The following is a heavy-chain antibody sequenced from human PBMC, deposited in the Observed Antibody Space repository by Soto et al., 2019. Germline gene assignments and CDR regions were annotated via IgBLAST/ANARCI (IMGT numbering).Heavy chain of an antibody. CDR2: ITPKNGGT. CDR1: GYTFIGYY. V-gene: IGHV1-2*02. Sequence: ASVKVSCKASGYTFIGYYIHWLRQAPGQGLEWMGWITPKNGGTNYAQSFQGRVTMTRDTSISTAYMELSSLRSDDTAVYYCARTSSSCYDYWGQGTLVTVSS. D-gene: IGHD6-13*01. J-gene: IGHJ4*02. CDR3: ARTSSSCYDY.